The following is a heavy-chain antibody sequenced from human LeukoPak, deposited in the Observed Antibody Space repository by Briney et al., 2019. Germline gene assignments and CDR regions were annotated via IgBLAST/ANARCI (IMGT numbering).Heavy chain of an antibody. CDR3: ARGRPYSSSWYGGDFDY. Sequence: PGGSLRLSCAASAFTFSDYSMNWVRQAPGKGLEWVSSISSSSSYIYYADSVKGRFTISRDNAKNSLYLQMNSLRAEDTAVYYCARGRPYSSSWYGGDFDYWGQGTLVTVSS. CDR2: ISSSSSYI. V-gene: IGHV3-21*01. D-gene: IGHD6-13*01. CDR1: AFTFSDYS. J-gene: IGHJ4*02.